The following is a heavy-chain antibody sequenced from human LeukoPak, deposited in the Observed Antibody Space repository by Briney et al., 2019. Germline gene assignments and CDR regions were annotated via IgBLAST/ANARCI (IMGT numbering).Heavy chain of an antibody. CDR3: VKVTAAGFVDH. D-gene: IGHD6-13*01. J-gene: IGHJ4*02. CDR2: IGWNSGGI. Sequence: PGRSLRLSCTASGFTFDDYAMHWVRQAPGKGLEWVSGIGWNSGGIVYADSVKGRFTISRDNAKNSLYLQMNSLGAEDTALYYCVKVTAAGFVDHWGQGTLDTVSS. V-gene: IGHV3-9*01. CDR1: GFTFDDYA.